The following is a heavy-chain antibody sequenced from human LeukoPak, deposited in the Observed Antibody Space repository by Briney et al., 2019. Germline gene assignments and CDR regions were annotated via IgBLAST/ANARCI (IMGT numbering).Heavy chain of an antibody. CDR3: ARGSKYTSSWSRNKWVDP. CDR1: GFTFSSYA. CDR2: ILYDGSNK. D-gene: IGHD6-13*01. V-gene: IGHV3-30*04. Sequence: GGSLRLSCAASGFTFSSYAVHWVRHAPGKGLERVAVILYDGSNKYYADSVKGRFTISRDNSKNTLYLQMNSLRAEDTAVYYCARGSKYTSSWSRNKWVDPWGQGTLVTVSS. J-gene: IGHJ5*02.